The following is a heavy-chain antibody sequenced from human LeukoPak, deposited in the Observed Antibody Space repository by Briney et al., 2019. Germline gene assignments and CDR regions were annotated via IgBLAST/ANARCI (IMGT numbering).Heavy chain of an antibody. D-gene: IGHD3-10*01. V-gene: IGHV3-9*01. CDR2: ISWNSGSI. J-gene: IGHJ4*02. CDR3: AKDSYYGSGSYLVGGFDY. CDR1: GFTFDDYA. Sequence: GRSLRLSCAASGFTFDDYAMHWVRRAPGKGLEWVSGISWNSGSIGYADSVKGRFTISRDNAKNSLYLQMNSLRAEDTALYYCAKDSYYGSGSYLVGGFDYWGQGTLVTVSS.